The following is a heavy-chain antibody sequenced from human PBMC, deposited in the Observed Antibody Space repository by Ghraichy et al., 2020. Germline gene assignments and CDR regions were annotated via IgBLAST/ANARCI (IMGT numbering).Heavy chain of an antibody. D-gene: IGHD6-13*01. J-gene: IGHJ4*02. CDR3: ARAPPGITAAGGLH. Sequence: GESLNISCAASGFTVSSSYMSWVRQAPGKGLEWVSVIYNDDDGRTFYADSVKDRFTISRDHSKNTVYLQMNGLRAEDTAVYYCARAPPGITAAGGLHWGRGTLVTVSS. CDR1: GFTVSSSY. V-gene: IGHV3-66*01. CDR2: IYNDDDGRT.